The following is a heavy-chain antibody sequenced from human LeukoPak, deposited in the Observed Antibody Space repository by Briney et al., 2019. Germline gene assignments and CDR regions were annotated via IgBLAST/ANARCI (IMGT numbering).Heavy chain of an antibody. D-gene: IGHD3-16*02. CDR2: IKQDGSEK. CDR1: GFTFSSYW. CDR3: AMPPYRYYMDV. V-gene: IGHV3-7*01. J-gene: IGHJ6*03. Sequence: GGSLRLSCAASGFTFSSYWMTWVRQAPGKGLEWVANIKQDGSEKYYVDSVKGRFTISRDNAKNSLYLQMNSLRVEDTAVYYCAMPPYRYYMDVWGKGTTVTVSS.